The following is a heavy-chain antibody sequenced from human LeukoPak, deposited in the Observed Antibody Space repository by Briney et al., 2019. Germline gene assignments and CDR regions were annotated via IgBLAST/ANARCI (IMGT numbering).Heavy chain of an antibody. V-gene: IGHV3-7*03. Sequence: GSLSLSCAVSGFTFRSYWMSWLRQAPGKGLECVASINQDGTKQYYVDSVRGRFTISRDNSNNMLSLYMSSLRADDTAVYYCAKGKQYLEWLPDSWGQGTLVTVSS. D-gene: IGHD3-3*01. CDR3: AKGKQYLEWLPDS. CDR1: GFTFRSYW. J-gene: IGHJ4*02. CDR2: INQDGTKQ.